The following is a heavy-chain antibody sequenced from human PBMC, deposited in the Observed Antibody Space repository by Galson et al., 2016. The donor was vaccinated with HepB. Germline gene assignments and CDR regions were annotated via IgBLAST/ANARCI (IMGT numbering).Heavy chain of an antibody. CDR1: GGSISSGGYY. Sequence: TLSLTCTVSGGSISSGGYYWNWIRQHPGKGLEWVGYIYYTGSTSYTPSLKSRVTISIDTSKNQFSLKLSSVTAADTAVYFCARARYGDFYNEAFDLWGQGTMVTVSS. CDR2: IYYTGST. CDR3: ARARYGDFYNEAFDL. V-gene: IGHV4-31*03. D-gene: IGHD4-17*01. J-gene: IGHJ3*01.